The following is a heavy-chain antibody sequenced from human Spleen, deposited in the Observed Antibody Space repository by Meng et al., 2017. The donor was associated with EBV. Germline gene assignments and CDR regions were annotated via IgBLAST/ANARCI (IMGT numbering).Heavy chain of an antibody. V-gene: IGHV3-74*01. J-gene: IGHJ5*02. CDR3: ARGSNYSPNWFDP. CDR1: GFIFSSYW. Sequence: VWSGGCFFQPGGSLRLSCAASGFIFSSYWIHWVRQAPGKGLVGVSRINGDGSIIDYADSVKGRFTISRDNAKNTLYLQMNSLRAEDTAVYYCARGSNYSPNWFDPWGQGTLVTVSS. CDR2: INGDGSII. D-gene: IGHD1-7*01.